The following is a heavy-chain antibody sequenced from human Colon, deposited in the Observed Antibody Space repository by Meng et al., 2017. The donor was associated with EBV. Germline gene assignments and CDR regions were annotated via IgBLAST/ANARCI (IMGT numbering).Heavy chain of an antibody. V-gene: IGHV3-74*01. CDR2: VKPDGTST. CDR1: GVTYSTHW. D-gene: IGHD3-3*01. Sequence: VVAVGGSGRPWWSLCLSCAASGVTYSTHWMPWVRQVPGKGLIWFSRVKPDGTSTYYADSVRGRFTISRDNAKNTVYLQMNTLRAEDTAVYYCVRDRPSWTWGQGTLVTVSS. CDR3: VRDRPSWT. J-gene: IGHJ5*02.